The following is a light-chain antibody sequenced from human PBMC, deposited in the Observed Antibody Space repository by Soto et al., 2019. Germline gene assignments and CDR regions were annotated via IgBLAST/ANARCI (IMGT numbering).Light chain of an antibody. CDR1: QTVTK. CDR3: QQYGSSGT. Sequence: EIVFAHSPGTLSFSPVDRATLSCRASQTVTKLAWYQQQPGQAPRLLIYGASTRATGIPDRFSGSGSGTDFTLTISRLETEDFAVYYCQQYGSSGTFGQGTKVDIK. J-gene: IGKJ1*01. CDR2: GAS. V-gene: IGKV3-20*01.